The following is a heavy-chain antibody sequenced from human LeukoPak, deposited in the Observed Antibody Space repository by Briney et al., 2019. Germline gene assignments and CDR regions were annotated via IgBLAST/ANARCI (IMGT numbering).Heavy chain of an antibody. CDR2: INHKGNT. CDR1: GGSFSGYF. D-gene: IGHD3-22*01. J-gene: IGHJ4*02. V-gene: IGHV4-34*01. Sequence: PSDTLSLTCAVYGGSFSGYFWSWVRQSPGRGLEWIGQINHKGNTNYSPSLKSRVSMSVDTSKNQFSLKMNSVTAADTAVYYCVTYYFDSSGPKKNYWGQGTLVTVSS. CDR3: VTYYFDSSGPKKNY.